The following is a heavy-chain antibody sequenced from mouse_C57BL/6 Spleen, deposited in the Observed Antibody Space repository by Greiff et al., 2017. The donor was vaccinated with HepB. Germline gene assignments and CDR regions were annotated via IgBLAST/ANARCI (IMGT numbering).Heavy chain of an antibody. V-gene: IGHV1-39*01. D-gene: IGHD1-1*02. CDR2: INPNYGTT. Sequence: EVKLMESGPELVKPGASVKISCKASGYSFTDYNMNWVKQSNGKSLEWIGVINPNYGTTSYNQKFKGKATLTVDQSSSTAYMQLNSLTSEDSAVYYCARPLLVGWYFDVWGTGTTVTVSS. CDR1: GYSFTDYN. J-gene: IGHJ1*03. CDR3: ARPLLVGWYFDV.